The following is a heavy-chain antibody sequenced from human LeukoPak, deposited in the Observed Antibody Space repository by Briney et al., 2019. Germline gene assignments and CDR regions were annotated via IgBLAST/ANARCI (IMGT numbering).Heavy chain of an antibody. CDR1: GGSFSGYY. V-gene: IGHV4-34*01. J-gene: IGHJ4*03. Sequence: SETLSLTCAVYGGSFSGYYWGWICQPPGKGPEWIGEINRGGDTNYNPFLKSRATISIDTSRNYFSLKLSSVTAADTAVYYCARGRGTGSYFHDWGQGTLVTVSS. CDR3: ARGRGTGSYFHD. D-gene: IGHD3/OR15-3a*01. CDR2: INRGGDT.